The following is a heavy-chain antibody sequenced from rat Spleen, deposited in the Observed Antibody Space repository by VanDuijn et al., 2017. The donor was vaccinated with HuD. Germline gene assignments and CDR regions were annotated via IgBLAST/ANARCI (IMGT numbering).Heavy chain of an antibody. D-gene: IGHD5-1*01. Sequence: QVQLKESGPGLVQPSQTLSLTCTVSGFSLTSYTVSWVRPPPGKGLEWIAAISSGGSTYYNSALKSRLSISRDTSKSQVFLKMNSLQTEDTATYYCARSESGRGFDYWGQGVMVTVSS. V-gene: IGHV2-6*01. J-gene: IGHJ2*01. CDR2: ISSGGST. CDR1: GFSLTSYT. CDR3: ARSESGRGFDY.